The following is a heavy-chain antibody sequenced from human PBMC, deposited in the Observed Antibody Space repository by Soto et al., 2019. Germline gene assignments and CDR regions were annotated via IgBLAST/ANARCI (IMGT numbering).Heavy chain of an antibody. J-gene: IGHJ6*02. D-gene: IGHD4-4*01. V-gene: IGHV3-21*01. Sequence: EVQLVESGGGLVKPGGSLRLSCAASGFTFSSYSMNWVRQAPGKGLEWVSSISSSSSYIYYADSVKGRFTISRDNAKNSLYLQMNSLRAEDTAVYYCARGVTTDYHGMDVWGQGTTVTVSS. CDR3: ARGVTTDYHGMDV. CDR2: ISSSSSYI. CDR1: GFTFSSYS.